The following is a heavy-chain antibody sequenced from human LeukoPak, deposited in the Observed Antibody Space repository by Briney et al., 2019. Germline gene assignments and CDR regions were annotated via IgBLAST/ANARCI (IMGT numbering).Heavy chain of an antibody. J-gene: IGHJ6*03. D-gene: IGHD1-1*01. CDR2: IWYEGSNK. Sequence: GGSLRLSCAASGFTFSSYGMHWVRQAPGKGLEWLAVIWYEGSNKYYADSVKGRFTISRDNSKNTLYLQMNSLRAEDTAVYYCARDGWNWNQSYMDVWGKGITVTVSS. CDR3: ARDGWNWNQSYMDV. CDR1: GFTFSSYG. V-gene: IGHV3-33*01.